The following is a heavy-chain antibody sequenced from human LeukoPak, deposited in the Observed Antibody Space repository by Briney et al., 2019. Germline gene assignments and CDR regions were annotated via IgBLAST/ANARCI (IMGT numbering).Heavy chain of an antibody. CDR2: ISSSSSYI. Sequence: GGSQRLSCAASGFTFSSYSMNWVRQAPGKGLEWVSSISSSSSYIYYADSVKGRFTISRDNAKNSLYLQMNSLRAEDTAVYYCARVGPPLYGSAEYFQHWGQGTLVTVSS. CDR1: GFTFSSYS. J-gene: IGHJ1*01. V-gene: IGHV3-21*01. CDR3: ARVGPPLYGSAEYFQH. D-gene: IGHD2-8*01.